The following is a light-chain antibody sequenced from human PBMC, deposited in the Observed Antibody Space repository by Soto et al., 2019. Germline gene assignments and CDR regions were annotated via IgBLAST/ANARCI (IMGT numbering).Light chain of an antibody. CDR1: QSLLRGNGYNY. CDR3: MQALQTPRT. V-gene: IGKV2-28*01. Sequence: DIVMTQSPLSLPVTPGEPASISCRSSQSLLRGNGYNYLNWYLQKPGQSPQLLIYLGSNRASGVXDXXSGSGSGTDFTLKITRVEAEDVGLYCCMQALQTPRTFGQGTKVEIK. J-gene: IGKJ1*01. CDR2: LGS.